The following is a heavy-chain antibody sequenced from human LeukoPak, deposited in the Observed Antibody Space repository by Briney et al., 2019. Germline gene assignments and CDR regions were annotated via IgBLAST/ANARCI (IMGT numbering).Heavy chain of an antibody. CDR3: AREDSGGPNVSAFDV. CDR1: GFTFSTYD. V-gene: IGHV3-30*02. Sequence: PGGSLRLSCAASGFTFSTYDMHWVRQAPGKGLEWVAFIQQDGGDKYYADSVKGRFTISRDNSRNTLYLQINSLRPEDTAMYHCAREDSGGPNVSAFDVWGQGTIVTVSS. D-gene: IGHD1-1*01. J-gene: IGHJ3*01. CDR2: IQQDGGDK.